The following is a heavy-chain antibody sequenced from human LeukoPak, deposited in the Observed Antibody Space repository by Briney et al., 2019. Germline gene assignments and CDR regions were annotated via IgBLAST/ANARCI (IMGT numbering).Heavy chain of an antibody. CDR2: ISDSGGST. V-gene: IGHV3-23*01. Sequence: GGPLGPPCEASGLPFSGFAMGWVGKVPGKGLGWVSSISDSGGSTYYADSVKGRFTLSRDNSKNTLYLQMNSLRAEDTAVYYCAKDRGYSGYHHCWGQGTLVTVSS. CDR3: AKDRGYSGYHHC. J-gene: IGHJ4*02. CDR1: GLPFSGFA. D-gene: IGHD5-12*01.